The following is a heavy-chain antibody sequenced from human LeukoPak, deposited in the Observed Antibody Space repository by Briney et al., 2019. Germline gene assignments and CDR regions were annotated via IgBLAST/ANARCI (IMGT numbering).Heavy chain of an antibody. Sequence: PGGSLSLSCAASGFTFSTHWMSWVRQAPGKGLEWVAKLNQDGSEKYYVDSVKGRFTISRDNAKNSLYLQMNSLRAEDTAMYYCARDSAGNDYWGQGTLVTVSS. J-gene: IGHJ4*02. CDR2: LNQDGSEK. CDR1: GFTFSTHW. D-gene: IGHD6-13*01. CDR3: ARDSAGNDY. V-gene: IGHV3-7*01.